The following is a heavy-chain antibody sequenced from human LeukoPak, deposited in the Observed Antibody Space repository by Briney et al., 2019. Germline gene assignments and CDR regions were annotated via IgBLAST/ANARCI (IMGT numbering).Heavy chain of an antibody. CDR2: VNHSGST. V-gene: IGHV4-34*01. CDR3: ARDEGWGSGAFDI. Sequence: SATLSLTCAVYGGSFSGYYWRWIRQPPGKGLEWIGEVNHSGSTNYNSSLKSRVTISVDTSKNQFSLKLSSVTAADTAVYYCARDEGWGSGAFDIWGQGTMVTVSS. D-gene: IGHD3-16*01. J-gene: IGHJ3*02. CDR1: GGSFSGYY.